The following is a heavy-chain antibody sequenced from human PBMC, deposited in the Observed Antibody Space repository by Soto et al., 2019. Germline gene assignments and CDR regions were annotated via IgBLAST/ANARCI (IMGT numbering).Heavy chain of an antibody. D-gene: IGHD3-22*01. CDR1: GYTFTSYG. CDR3: ARRDYYDSSGPFDY. CDR2: ISAYNGNT. Sequence: ASVKVSCKASGYTFTSYGISWVRQAPGQGLEWMGWISAYNGNTNYAQKLQGRVTMTTDTSTNTAYMELRSLRSDDTAVYYCARRDYYDSSGPFDYWGQGTLVTVSS. J-gene: IGHJ4*02. V-gene: IGHV1-18*01.